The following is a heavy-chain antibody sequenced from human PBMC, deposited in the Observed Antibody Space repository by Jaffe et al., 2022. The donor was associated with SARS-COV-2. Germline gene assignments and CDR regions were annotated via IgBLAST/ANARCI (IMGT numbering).Heavy chain of an antibody. D-gene: IGHD2-2*02. J-gene: IGHJ6*02. CDR2: FDPEDGET. CDR1: GYTLTELS. Sequence: QVQLVQSGAEVKKPGASVKVSCKVSGYTLTELSMHWVRQAPGKGLEWMGGFDPEDGETIYAQKFQGRVTMTEDTSTDTAYMELSSLRSEDTAVYYCATSYCSSTSCYTTTYYYYYYGMDVWGQGTTVTVSS. V-gene: IGHV1-24*01. CDR3: ATSYCSSTSCYTTTYYYYYYGMDV.